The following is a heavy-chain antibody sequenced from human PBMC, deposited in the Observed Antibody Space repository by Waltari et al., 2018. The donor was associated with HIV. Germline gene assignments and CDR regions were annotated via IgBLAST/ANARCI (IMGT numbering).Heavy chain of an antibody. CDR1: GFTSSLYG. Sequence: QVQLVESGGGVVQPGRSLRLPRAASGFTSSLYGMHRVRPAPGKGPEWVAIIWFDGSNKYYADSVKGRLTISRDNSKNMLYLQMNSLRAEDTAVYYCARVRGAFHYFYMDVWGKGTTVTVSS. CDR2: IWFDGSNK. J-gene: IGHJ6*03. CDR3: ARVRGAFHYFYMDV. V-gene: IGHV3-33*01.